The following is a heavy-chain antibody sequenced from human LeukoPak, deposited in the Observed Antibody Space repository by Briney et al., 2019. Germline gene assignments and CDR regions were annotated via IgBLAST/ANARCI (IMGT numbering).Heavy chain of an antibody. J-gene: IGHJ6*03. Sequence: PSETLSLTCAVYGGSFSGYYWSWIRQPPGKGLEWIGEINHSGSTNYNPSLKSRVTISVDTSKNQFSLKLSSVTAADTAVYYCARKLGGYNYYYYYYYMDVWGKGTTVTVSS. CDR3: ARKLGGYNYYYYYYYMDV. D-gene: IGHD5-24*01. V-gene: IGHV4-34*01. CDR1: GGSFSGYY. CDR2: INHSGST.